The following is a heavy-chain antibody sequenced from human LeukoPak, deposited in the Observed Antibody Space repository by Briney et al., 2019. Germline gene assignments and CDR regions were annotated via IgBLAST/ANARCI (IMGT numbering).Heavy chain of an antibody. V-gene: IGHV3-15*01. CDR2: IKSKTDGGTT. J-gene: IGHJ4*02. CDR3: TTESYDYGDYGLDY. D-gene: IGHD4-17*01. CDR1: GFTFSHAW. Sequence: GGSLRLSCAASGFTFSHAWMNWARQAPGKGLEWVGRIKSKTDGGTTHYAAPVKGRITISRDDSKNTLYLQMSSLNTEDTAFYYCTTESYDYGDYGLDYWGQGTLVTVSS.